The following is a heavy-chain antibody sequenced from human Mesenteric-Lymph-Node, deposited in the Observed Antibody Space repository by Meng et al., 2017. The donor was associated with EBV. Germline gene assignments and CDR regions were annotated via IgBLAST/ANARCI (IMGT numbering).Heavy chain of an antibody. Sequence: VKRVGSGGGLVKPGWALRLSCAASGFTFRNGWMSWVRQAPGKGLEWLGRIKSKTDGGTTDYAAPVKGRFTISRDDSKNTLFLQMNSLKTEDTAVYYCSTDGGIAVAGIFDNWGQGTLVTVSS. CDR1: GFTFRNGW. J-gene: IGHJ4*02. V-gene: IGHV3-15*01. CDR3: STDGGIAVAGIFDN. CDR2: IKSKTDGGTT. D-gene: IGHD6-19*01.